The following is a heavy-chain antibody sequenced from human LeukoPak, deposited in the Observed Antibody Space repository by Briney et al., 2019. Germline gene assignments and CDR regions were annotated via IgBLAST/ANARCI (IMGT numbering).Heavy chain of an antibody. J-gene: IGHJ5*02. CDR2: IYYSGST. CDR3: ARHPDGYPRFDP. D-gene: IGHD5-24*01. V-gene: IGHV4-39*01. Sequence: SETLSLTCTVSGGSISSSSYYWGWMRQPPGKGLEWIGSIYYSGSTYYNPSLKSRVAISVDTSKNQFSLKLSSVTAADTAVYYCARHPDGYPRFDPWGQGTLVTVSS. CDR1: GGSISSSSYY.